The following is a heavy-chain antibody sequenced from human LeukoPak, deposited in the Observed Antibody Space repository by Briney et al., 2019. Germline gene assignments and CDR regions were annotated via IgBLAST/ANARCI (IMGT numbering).Heavy chain of an antibody. CDR3: AKDGYSSGWADY. Sequence: GGSLRLSCAASGFTFSSYAMSWVRQAPGKGLEWVSAISGSGGSTYYADSVKGRFTISRDNSKNTLYLQMNSLGAEDTAVYYCAKDGYSSGWADYWGQGTLVTVSS. V-gene: IGHV3-23*01. CDR2: ISGSGGST. CDR1: GFTFSSYA. J-gene: IGHJ4*02. D-gene: IGHD6-19*01.